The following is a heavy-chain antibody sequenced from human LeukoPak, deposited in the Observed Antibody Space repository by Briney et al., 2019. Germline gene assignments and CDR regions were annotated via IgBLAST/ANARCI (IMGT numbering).Heavy chain of an antibody. V-gene: IGHV1-2*04. Sequence: ASVKVSCKASGYSFTDYYMHWVRQAPGQGLEWMGCINLYSGGAHYAQKFQDWLSMTRDTSINTAYMELSSLRSDDTAVYYCARDILGRSNGGSNYFGMEVWGQGTTVTVSS. CDR2: INLYSGGA. D-gene: IGHD2-15*01. CDR1: GYSFTDYY. J-gene: IGHJ6*02. CDR3: ARDILGRSNGGSNYFGMEV.